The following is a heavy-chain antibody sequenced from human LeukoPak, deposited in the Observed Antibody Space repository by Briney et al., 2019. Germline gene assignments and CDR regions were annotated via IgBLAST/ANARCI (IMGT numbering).Heavy chain of an antibody. J-gene: IGHJ4*02. Sequence: SETLFLTCTVSGGSISSHYWSWVRQPPGKGLEWIGYIYDSGSTNYNPSLKSRVTISVDTSKNQFSLKLSSVTAADTAVYYCARLVAYCSSTSCSDYWGQGTLVTVSS. V-gene: IGHV4-59*11. D-gene: IGHD2-2*01. CDR1: GGSISSHY. CDR2: IYDSGST. CDR3: ARLVAYCSSTSCSDY.